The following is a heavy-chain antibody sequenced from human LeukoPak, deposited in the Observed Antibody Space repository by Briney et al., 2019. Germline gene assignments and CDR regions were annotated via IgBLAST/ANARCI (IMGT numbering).Heavy chain of an antibody. V-gene: IGHV1-8*01. CDR1: GYTFTSYD. D-gene: IGHD2-2*02. J-gene: IGHJ4*02. Sequence: PKASVKVSCKASGYTFTSYDINWVRQATGQGLEWMGWMNPNSGNTGYAQKFQGRVTMTRNTSISTAYMELSSLRSEDTAVYYCAKADCSSTSCYSGDFDYWGQGTLVTVSS. CDR2: MNPNSGNT. CDR3: AKADCSSTSCYSGDFDY.